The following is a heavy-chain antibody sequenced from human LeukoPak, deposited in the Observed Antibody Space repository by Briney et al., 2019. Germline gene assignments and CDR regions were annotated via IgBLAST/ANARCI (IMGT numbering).Heavy chain of an antibody. CDR3: ARGRLTGIAVAGTWLDP. J-gene: IGHJ5*02. CDR1: GYTFTSYG. CDR2: ISAYNGNT. V-gene: IGHV1-18*01. Sequence: ASVKVSCKASGYTFTSYGISWLRQAPGQGLEWMGGISAYNGNTNYAQKLQGRVTMTTDTSTSTAYMELRSLRSDDTAVYYCARGRLTGIAVAGTWLDPWGQGTLVTVSS. D-gene: IGHD6-19*01.